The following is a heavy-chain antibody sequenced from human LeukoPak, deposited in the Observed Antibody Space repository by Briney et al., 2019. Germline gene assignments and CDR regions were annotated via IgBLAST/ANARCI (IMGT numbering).Heavy chain of an antibody. V-gene: IGHV3-13*01. J-gene: IGHJ4*02. D-gene: IGHD5-18*01. CDR2: ICTAGDT. CDR3: ARVGYSYGYPYFDY. Sequence: PGGSLRLSCAASGFTFSSYDMHWVRHAPGKGLEWVSAICTAGDTYYPGSVKGRFTISRENAKNSLYLQMNSLRAGDTAVYYCARVGYSYGYPYFDYWGQGTLVTVSS. CDR1: GFTFSSYD.